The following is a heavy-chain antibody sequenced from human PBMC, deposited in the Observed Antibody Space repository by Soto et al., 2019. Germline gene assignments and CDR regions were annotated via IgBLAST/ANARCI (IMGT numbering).Heavy chain of an antibody. Sequence: SVNVSWKASVYTFTRYGISLVRQAPGQGLEWMGWISAYNGNTNYAQKLQGRVTMTTDTSTSTAYMELRSLRSDDTAVYYCARDHPYAGYSYGSPYDAFDIWGQGTMVTVSS. V-gene: IGHV1-18*01. D-gene: IGHD5-18*01. CDR1: VYTFTRYG. CDR2: ISAYNGNT. J-gene: IGHJ3*02. CDR3: ARDHPYAGYSYGSPYDAFDI.